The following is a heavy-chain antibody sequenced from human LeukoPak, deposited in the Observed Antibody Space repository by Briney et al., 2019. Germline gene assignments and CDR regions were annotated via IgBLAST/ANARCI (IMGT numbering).Heavy chain of an antibody. Sequence: EASVKVSCKTSGYTFTTYGISWVRQATGQGLEWMGWISAYNGNTNYAQKLQGRVTMTTDAFTSTAYMELRSLRSDDTAVYYCAREGVGYYGMDVWGQGTTVTVSS. CDR2: ISAYNGNT. J-gene: IGHJ6*02. CDR3: AREGVGYYGMDV. V-gene: IGHV1-18*01. CDR1: GYTFTTYG. D-gene: IGHD2-15*01.